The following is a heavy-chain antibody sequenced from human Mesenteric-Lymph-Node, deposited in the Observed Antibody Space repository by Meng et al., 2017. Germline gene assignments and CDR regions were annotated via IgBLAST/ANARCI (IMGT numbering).Heavy chain of an antibody. D-gene: IGHD5-24*01. V-gene: IGHV3-53*04. J-gene: IGHJ3*02. Sequence: GESLKISCAASGFTVSSNYMSWVRQAPGKGLEWVSVIYSGGTTYYADPVKGRFTISRHNSENTLYLQMNSLRAEDTAVYYCAGVEMATIFAFDIWGQGTMVTVSS. CDR2: IYSGGTT. CDR1: GFTVSSNY. CDR3: AGVEMATIFAFDI.